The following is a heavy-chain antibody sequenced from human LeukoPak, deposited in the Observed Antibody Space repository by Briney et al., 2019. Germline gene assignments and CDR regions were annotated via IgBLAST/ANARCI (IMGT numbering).Heavy chain of an antibody. CDR3: ARESPQVVTLDY. CDR2: IYSDGSST. D-gene: IGHD2-15*01. Sequence: GSLRLSCAASGFTFNKYWMQWVRQAPGKGLVWVSRIYSDGSSTDYADSVKGRFTISRDNAKNTLYLQTNSLRAEDTAVYYCARESPQVVTLDYWGQGALVTVSS. V-gene: IGHV3-74*01. J-gene: IGHJ4*02. CDR1: GFTFNKYW.